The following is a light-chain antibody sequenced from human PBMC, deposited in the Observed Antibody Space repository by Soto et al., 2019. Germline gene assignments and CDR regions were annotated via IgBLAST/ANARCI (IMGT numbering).Light chain of an antibody. CDR1: SSNIGSNT. Sequence: QSVLTQPPSASGTPGQRVTISCSGSSSNIGSNTVNWYQHLPGTAPKLLIYSNNQRPSGVPDRFSGSKSGTSASLAISGHQSEDEADYYCAAWDDSLNGPGVVFGGGTQLAVL. J-gene: IGLJ2*01. CDR2: SNN. CDR3: AAWDDSLNGPGVV. V-gene: IGLV1-44*01.